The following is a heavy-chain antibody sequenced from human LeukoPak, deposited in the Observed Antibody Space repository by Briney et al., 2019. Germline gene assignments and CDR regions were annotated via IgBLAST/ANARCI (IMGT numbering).Heavy chain of an antibody. CDR1: GGSFSGYY. V-gene: IGHV4-34*01. Sequence: SETLSLTCAVYGGSFSGYYWSWVRQPPGKGLEWVGEINHSGSTNYNPSLKSRVTISVDTSNNQFSLKLSSVTAADTAVYYCARGDYFDYWGQGTLVTVSS. CDR3: ARGDYFDY. CDR2: INHSGST. J-gene: IGHJ4*02.